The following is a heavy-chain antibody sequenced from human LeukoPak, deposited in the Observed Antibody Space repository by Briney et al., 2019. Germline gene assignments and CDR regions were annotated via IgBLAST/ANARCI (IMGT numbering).Heavy chain of an antibody. Sequence: KPSQTLSLTCTVSGGSISSGDYYWSWIRQPPGKGLEWIGYIYYSGSTYYNPSLKSRVTISVDTSKNQFSLKLSSVTAADTAVYYCARGVLTYTMMGLGYYFDYWGQGTLVTVSS. D-gene: IGHD3-22*01. CDR1: GGSISSGDYY. J-gene: IGHJ4*02. CDR3: ARGVLTYTMMGLGYYFDY. CDR2: IYYSGST. V-gene: IGHV4-30-4*01.